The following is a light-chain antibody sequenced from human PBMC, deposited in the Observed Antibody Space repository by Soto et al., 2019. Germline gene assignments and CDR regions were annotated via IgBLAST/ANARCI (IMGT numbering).Light chain of an antibody. CDR2: EVS. CDR3: ASYTTSTARFV. Sequence: QSALTQPPSVSGSPGQSVTIPCTGTSSDVGNYNRVSWYHQAPGTAPKLMIYEVSNRPSGVADRFSGSKSGNTASLSISGLQAEDEGDYYCASYTTSTARFVFGTGTKLTVL. J-gene: IGLJ1*01. V-gene: IGLV2-18*02. CDR1: SSDVGNYNR.